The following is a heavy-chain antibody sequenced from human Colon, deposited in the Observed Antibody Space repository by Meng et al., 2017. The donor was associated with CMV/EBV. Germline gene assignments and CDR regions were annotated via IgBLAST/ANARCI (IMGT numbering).Heavy chain of an antibody. Sequence: GESLKISCAASGFTFSSYAMHWVRQAPGKGLEWVASISYDGNKKKYADSVTGRFTISRDTPKDTLYLEVKSLKTDDTAIYYCARDKGTGAFDYWGQGSLVTVS. CDR3: ARDKGTGAFDY. D-gene: IGHD3/OR15-3a*01. V-gene: IGHV3-30*04. CDR2: ISYDGNKK. CDR1: GFTFSSYA. J-gene: IGHJ4*02.